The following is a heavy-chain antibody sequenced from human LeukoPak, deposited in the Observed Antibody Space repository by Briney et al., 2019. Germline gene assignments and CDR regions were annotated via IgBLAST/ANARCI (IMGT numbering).Heavy chain of an antibody. V-gene: IGHV3-23*01. D-gene: IGHD4-17*01. Sequence: SGGSLRLSCGASGFTFSSHARTWVRQAPGKGLEWVSAISISGDTTYYADAVKGRFTISRDNSKNTVYLQMNSLRAEDTAVYYCANEIRPNDYWGQGTLVTVSS. J-gene: IGHJ4*02. CDR1: GFTFSSHA. CDR3: ANEIRPNDY. CDR2: ISISGDTT.